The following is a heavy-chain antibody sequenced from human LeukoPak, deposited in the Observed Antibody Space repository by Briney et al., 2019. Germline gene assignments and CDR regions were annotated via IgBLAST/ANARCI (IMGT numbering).Heavy chain of an antibody. J-gene: IGHJ4*02. D-gene: IGHD6-19*01. CDR3: AKGPVAVAGYYFDH. CDR2: IKQDGSEK. V-gene: IGHV3-7*03. Sequence: GGSLRLSCAASGFTFSSYWMSWVRQAPGKGLEWVANIKQDGSEKYYVDSVKGRFTISRDNPNNTLDLQMNSLTAEDTAVYYCAKGPVAVAGYYFDHWGQGTLVTVSS. CDR1: GFTFSSYW.